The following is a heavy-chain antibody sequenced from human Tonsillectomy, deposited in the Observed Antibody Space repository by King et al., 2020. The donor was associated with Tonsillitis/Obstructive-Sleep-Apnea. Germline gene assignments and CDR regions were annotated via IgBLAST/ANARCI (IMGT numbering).Heavy chain of an antibody. CDR2: ISAYNGHT. CDR1: GYTFSNYG. D-gene: IGHD3-22*01. Sequence: QLVQSRGEVKKPGASVKVSCKASGYTFSNYGISWVRQAPGQGLEWMGWISAYNGHTNSAQKLQGRVTLTTDASTSTAYMELGSLRSDDTAVYYCARDSMSHYFDSSAYYTFNYWGQGTLVTVSS. J-gene: IGHJ4*02. CDR3: ARDSMSHYFDSSAYYTFNY. V-gene: IGHV1-18*01.